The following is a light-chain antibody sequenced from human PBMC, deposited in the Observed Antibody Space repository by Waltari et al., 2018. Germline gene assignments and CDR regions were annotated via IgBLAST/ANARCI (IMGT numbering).Light chain of an antibody. CDR3: SSYAGSTL. CDR1: SSDVGGYNY. CDR2: EVS. J-gene: IGLJ2*01. V-gene: IGLV2-8*01. Sequence: QSALTQPPSASGSPGQSVTISCTGTSSDVGGYNYVSWYQQHPGKAPKLIIYEVSRRPSGVPDRFSGSKSGNTASLTVSELQAEDEADYYCSSYAGSTLFGGGTKLTVL.